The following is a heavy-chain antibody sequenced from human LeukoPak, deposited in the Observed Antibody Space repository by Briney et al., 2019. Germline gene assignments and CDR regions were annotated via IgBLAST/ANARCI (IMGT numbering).Heavy chain of an antibody. CDR1: GYTFTGYY. CDR2: INPNSGGT. D-gene: IGHD5-12*01. J-gene: IGHJ6*03. Sequence: ASVKVSCKASGYTFTGYYMHWARQAPGQGLEWMGWINPNSGGTNYAQKFQGRVTMTRDTSISTAYMELSRLRSDDTAVYYCASSGGYGDYYYYMDVWAKGTTVTISS. V-gene: IGHV1-2*02. CDR3: ASSGGYGDYYYYMDV.